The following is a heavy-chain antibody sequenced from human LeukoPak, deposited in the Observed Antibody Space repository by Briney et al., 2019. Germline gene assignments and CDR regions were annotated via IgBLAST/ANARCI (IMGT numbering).Heavy chain of an antibody. V-gene: IGHV4-4*09. CDR1: GDSVSGYY. D-gene: IGHD3-22*01. CDR3: ARGLRDEERHYGYYYMDV. J-gene: IGHJ6*03. Sequence: SDTLSLTCTVSGDSVSGYYGSWVRQPPGKGLEWIAHFYTSANTNYNPSLKSRVTMSVDTSKNQFSLKLTSVTAADTAVYYCARGLRDEERHYGYYYMDVWGKGTTVTVSS. CDR2: FYTSANT.